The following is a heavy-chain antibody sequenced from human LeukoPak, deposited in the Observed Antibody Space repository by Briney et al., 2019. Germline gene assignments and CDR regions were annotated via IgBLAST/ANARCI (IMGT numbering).Heavy chain of an antibody. CDR1: GYTFTSYG. CDR2: ISGYNGNT. J-gene: IGHJ6*02. V-gene: IGHV1-18*01. Sequence: ASVKVSCKASGYTFTSYGIIWVRQAPGQGLEWMGWISGYNGNTNYAQKFQGRVTMTRDTSTSTAYLELKSLRSDDTAVYYCARDRHSSSIPYYYGMDVWGQGTTVTVSS. D-gene: IGHD6-13*01. CDR3: ARDRHSSSIPYYYGMDV.